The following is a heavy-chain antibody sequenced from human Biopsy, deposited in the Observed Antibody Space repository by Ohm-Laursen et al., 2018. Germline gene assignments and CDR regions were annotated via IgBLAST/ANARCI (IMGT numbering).Heavy chain of an antibody. D-gene: IGHD1-20*01. CDR1: GGSFSGYY. CDR2: MNHGGST. V-gene: IGHV4-34*01. J-gene: IGHJ4*02. CDR3: ARGSNWNDWSFDY. Sequence: PGTLSLTCAVYGGSFSGYYWSWTRQPPGKGLEWIGEMNHGGSTNYHSSLKSRVTISVDTSKNQFPPRLNSVTAADTAVYYCARGSNWNDWSFDYWGQGTVVTVPS.